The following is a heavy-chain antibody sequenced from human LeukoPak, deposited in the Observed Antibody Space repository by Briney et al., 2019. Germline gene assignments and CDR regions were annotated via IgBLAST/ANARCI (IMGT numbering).Heavy chain of an antibody. CDR1: GLTFSSYE. CDR2: ISSSGSTI. J-gene: IGHJ6*02. D-gene: IGHD2-21*02. V-gene: IGHV3-48*03. CDR3: ARVNCGGDCYAFYYYYGMGV. Sequence: GGSLRLSCAASGLTFSSYEMNWVRQAPGKGLEWVSYISSSGSTIYYADSVKGRFTISRDNAKNSLYLQMNSLRAEDTAVYYCARVNCGGDCYAFYYYYGMGVWGQGTTVTVSS.